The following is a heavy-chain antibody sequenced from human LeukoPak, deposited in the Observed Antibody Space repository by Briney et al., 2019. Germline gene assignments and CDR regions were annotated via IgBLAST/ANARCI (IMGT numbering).Heavy chain of an antibody. CDR2: INRSGSTK. V-gene: IGHV3-23*01. Sequence: WGTLRLTCAASGFTFSSYSMSWIRQPPGKGLEWISAINRSGSTKYYADSVKGRSTIYRDNSKITLYLQMNSLRYDDTGVYYCPSWDIVVVPAATYGYFDYWGQGTLVTVSS. D-gene: IGHD2-2*01. J-gene: IGHJ4*02. CDR1: GFTFSSYS. CDR3: PSWDIVVVPAATYGYFDY.